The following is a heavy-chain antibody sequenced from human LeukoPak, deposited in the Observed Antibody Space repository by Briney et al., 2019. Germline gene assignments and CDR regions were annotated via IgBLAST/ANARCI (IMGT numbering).Heavy chain of an antibody. CDR1: GYTFTDYY. Sequence: GASVRVSCKASGYTFTDYYIHWVRQAPGQGLEWMGWINPYNGGTSFAQSFQGRVTMTRDTSISTGYMELTRLTSEDTAFYYCARTALYDNLTPVDHWGQGTLVTVST. CDR3: ARTALYDNLTPVDH. V-gene: IGHV1-2*02. CDR2: INPYNGGT. J-gene: IGHJ4*02. D-gene: IGHD3-9*01.